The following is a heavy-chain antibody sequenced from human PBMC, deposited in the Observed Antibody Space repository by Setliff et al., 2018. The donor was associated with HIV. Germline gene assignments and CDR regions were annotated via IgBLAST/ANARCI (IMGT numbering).Heavy chain of an antibody. D-gene: IGHD1-1*01. CDR2: IRSKAAGGTI. CDR1: GFSFSHVW. Sequence: LRLSCAASGFSFSHVWMSWVRQAPGKGLEWVGRIRSKAAGGTIEYAAPVKGRFTISRDDSENSLYLHMNSLKTEDTAEYYCAKEGRTTSAFDVWGQGTMVTVSS. V-gene: IGHV3-15*01. J-gene: IGHJ3*01. CDR3: AKEGRTTSAFDV.